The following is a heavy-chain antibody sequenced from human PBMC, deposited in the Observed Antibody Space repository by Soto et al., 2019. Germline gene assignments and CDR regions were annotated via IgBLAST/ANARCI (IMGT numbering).Heavy chain of an antibody. CDR3: AKWAVRFGVYSSSWYCSYIDF. D-gene: IGHD6-13*01. CDR1: GFTFSSYG. J-gene: IGHJ4*02. Sequence: QVQLVESGGGVVQPGRSLRLSCAASGFTFSSYGMHWVRQAPGKGLEWVAVISYDGSNKYYADSVKGRFTISRDNSKNSLYLQMNSLRAEDTSVYYCAKWAVRFGVYSSSWYCSYIDFWCQVTLVTVSS. V-gene: IGHV3-30*18. CDR2: ISYDGSNK.